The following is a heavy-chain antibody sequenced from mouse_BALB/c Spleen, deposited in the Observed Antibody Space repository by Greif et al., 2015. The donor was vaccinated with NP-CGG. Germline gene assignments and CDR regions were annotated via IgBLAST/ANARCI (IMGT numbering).Heavy chain of an antibody. CDR3: ARDLYAMDY. J-gene: IGHJ4*01. CDR2: INSNGGST. V-gene: IGHV5-6-3*01. CDR1: GFTFSSYG. Sequence: DVMLVESGGGLVQPGGSLKLSCAASGFTFSSYGMSWVRQTPDKRLELVATINSNGGSTYYPDSVKGRFTISRDNAKNTLYLQMSSLKSEDTAMYYCARDLYAMDYWGQGTSVTVSS.